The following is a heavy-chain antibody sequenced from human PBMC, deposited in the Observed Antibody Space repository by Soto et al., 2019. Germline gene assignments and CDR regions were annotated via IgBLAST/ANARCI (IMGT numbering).Heavy chain of an antibody. CDR3: AREWDNKSEHSSGWYDDF. D-gene: IGHD6-19*01. J-gene: IGHJ4*02. Sequence: QVQLVQSGAEVKKPGASVKVSCKASGYTFSSYGISWVRQAPGQGLEWMGWISGYSGHTYYAQKFQGRVTMTTDTATHTFXMELRSLRSDDTAVYYCAREWDNKSEHSSGWYDDFWGQGTLVTVSS. CDR2: ISGYSGHT. CDR1: GYTFSSYG. V-gene: IGHV1-18*01.